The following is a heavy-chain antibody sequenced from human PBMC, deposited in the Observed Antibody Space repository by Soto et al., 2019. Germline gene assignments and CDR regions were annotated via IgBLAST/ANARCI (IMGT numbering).Heavy chain of an antibody. D-gene: IGHD3-3*01. CDR2: ISAYNGNT. Sequence: QVHLVQSGAEVKKPGASVKVSCKASGYTFTNYGITWVRQAPGQGLEWMGWISAYNGNTNYAQKLQGRVTMTTDTAASTAYMELRSLRSDDTAVYYCARVSMVITPFRPYYVMDVWGQGTTVTVSS. V-gene: IGHV1-18*01. CDR3: ARVSMVITPFRPYYVMDV. J-gene: IGHJ6*02. CDR1: GYTFTNYG.